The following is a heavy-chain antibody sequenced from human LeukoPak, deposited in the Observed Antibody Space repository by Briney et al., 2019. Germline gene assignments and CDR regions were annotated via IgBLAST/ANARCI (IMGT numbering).Heavy chain of an antibody. CDR2: IYSGGNT. V-gene: IGHV3-66*01. CDR1: GFTVSTYF. J-gene: IGHJ6*03. CDR3: ARTPSYYYMDV. Sequence: PGGSLRLSCAASGFTVSTYFMSWVRQAPGKGLEWVSVIYSGGNTYYADSVKDRFTISRDNSKNTLYLQMNSLSPEDTAVYYCARTPSYYYMDVWGKGTTVTISS.